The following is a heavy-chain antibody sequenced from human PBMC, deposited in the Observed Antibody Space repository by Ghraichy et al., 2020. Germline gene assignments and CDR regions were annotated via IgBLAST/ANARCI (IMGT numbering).Heavy chain of an antibody. Sequence: SETLSLTCTVSGGSISSYYWSWIRQPPGKGLEWIGYIYYSGSTNYNPSLKSRVTISVDTSKNQFSLKLSSVTAADTAVYYCARGLRDWNYGSSWFDPWGQGNLVTVSS. CDR2: IYYSGST. J-gene: IGHJ5*02. V-gene: IGHV4-59*01. CDR1: GGSISSYY. CDR3: ARGLRDWNYGSSWFDP. D-gene: IGHD1-7*01.